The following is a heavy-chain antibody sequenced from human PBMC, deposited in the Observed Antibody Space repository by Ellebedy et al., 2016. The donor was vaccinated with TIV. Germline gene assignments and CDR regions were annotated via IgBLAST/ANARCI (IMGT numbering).Heavy chain of an antibody. V-gene: IGHV3-30*18. CDR3: AKDPLSA. Sequence: GGSLRLXCAASGFTFSSYGMHWVRQAPGKGLEWVAVISYDGSNKYYADSVKGQFTISRDNSRNTVYLQMNSLRAEDTAVYYCAKDPLSAWGKGTTVTVSS. CDR1: GFTFSSYG. CDR2: ISYDGSNK. J-gene: IGHJ6*04.